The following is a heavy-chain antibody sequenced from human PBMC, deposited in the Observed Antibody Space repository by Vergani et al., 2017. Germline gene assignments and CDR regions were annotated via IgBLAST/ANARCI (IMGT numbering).Heavy chain of an antibody. CDR1: GGSFSGYY. V-gene: IGHV4-34*01. D-gene: IGHD1-26*01. J-gene: IGHJ4*02. CDR3: ASFSKEWELLQSDY. CDR2: INHSGST. Sequence: QVQLQQWGAGLLKPSETLSLTCAVYGGSFSGYYWSWIRQPPGKGLEWIGEINHSGSTNYNPPLKSRVTISVDTSKNQFSLKLSSVTAADTAVYYCASFSKEWELLQSDYWGEGTLVTVSS.